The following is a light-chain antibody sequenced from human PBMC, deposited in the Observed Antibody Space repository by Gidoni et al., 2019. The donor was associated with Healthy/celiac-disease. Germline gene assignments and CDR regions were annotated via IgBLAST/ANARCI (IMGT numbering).Light chain of an antibody. Sequence: EIVLTQSPATLSLSPGERATLSCRASQSVSSYLAWYHQKPGQAPRLLNYDATNGATGIPARFSGSGSGTDITLTSSSLEPEDFAVYCCQQRSNWRITFGQGTRLEIK. J-gene: IGKJ5*01. CDR3: QQRSNWRIT. V-gene: IGKV3-11*01. CDR2: DAT. CDR1: QSVSSY.